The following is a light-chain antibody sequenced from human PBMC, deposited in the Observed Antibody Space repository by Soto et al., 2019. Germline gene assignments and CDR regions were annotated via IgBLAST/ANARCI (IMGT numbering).Light chain of an antibody. CDR3: QQRSNWPPIT. J-gene: IGKJ5*01. Sequence: EIVLTQSPGTLSLSPWERATLSCRSSQSVSSSYLAWYQQKPGQAPRLLIYGASSRATGIPDRFSGSGSGTDFTLTINSLEPEDFAVYYCQQRSNWPPITFGQGTRLEI. CDR2: GAS. V-gene: IGKV3D-20*02. CDR1: QSVSSSY.